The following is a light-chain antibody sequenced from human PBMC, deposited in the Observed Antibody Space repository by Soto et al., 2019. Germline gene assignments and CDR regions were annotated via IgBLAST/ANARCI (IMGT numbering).Light chain of an antibody. CDR3: ASYTSSSTSVI. Sequence: QSVLTQPACVSGSPGQSITISCTGTSSDVGGYEYVSWYQQHPDKAPKLIIFEVSNWPSGISSRFSGSKSGNTASLTISGLQAEDEADYNCASYTSSSTSVIFGRGTKLTVL. CDR2: EVS. CDR1: SSDVGGYEY. V-gene: IGLV2-14*01. J-gene: IGLJ2*01.